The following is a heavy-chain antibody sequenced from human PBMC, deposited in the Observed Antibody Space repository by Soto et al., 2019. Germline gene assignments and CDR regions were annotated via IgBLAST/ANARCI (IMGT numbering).Heavy chain of an antibody. CDR3: ARVKIEQLVYGWFDL. Sequence: QVQLVQSGAEVKKPGSSVKVSCKASGGTFSSYAISWVRQAPGQGLEWMGGIIPIFGTANYAQKFQGSVAIAADESTSTAYMELSSLRSEDTAVYYCARVKIEQLVYGWFDLWGQGTLVTVSS. CDR2: IIPIFGTA. V-gene: IGHV1-69*01. D-gene: IGHD6-6*01. CDR1: GGTFSSYA. J-gene: IGHJ5*02.